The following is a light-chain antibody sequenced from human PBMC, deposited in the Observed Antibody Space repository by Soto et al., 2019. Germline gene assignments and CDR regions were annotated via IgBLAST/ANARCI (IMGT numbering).Light chain of an antibody. V-gene: IGKV3-20*01. CDR3: QQYGRSPHT. CDR2: GGS. CDR1: QRVSSNS. J-gene: IGKJ4*01. Sequence: EIVLTQSPGTLSLSPGETATLSCRTSQRVSSNSFAWYQQRPGQAPRLLIYGGSVWATGIPDRFSGSGSGTDFTLTISRLEPEDFAVYYCQQYGRSPHTFGGGTRVEVK.